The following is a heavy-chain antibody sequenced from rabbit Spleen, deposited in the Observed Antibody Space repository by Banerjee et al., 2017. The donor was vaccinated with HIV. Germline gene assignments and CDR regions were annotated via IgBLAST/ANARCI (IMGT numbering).Heavy chain of an antibody. V-gene: IGHV1S36*01. CDR2: INSFGSA. Sequence: QQQLKETGGGLVQPGGSLTLSCKASGFSLSSNELNWVRQAPGKGLEYIGWINSFGSAYYETWVNGRFPIASDNAQSAVDLKMTSLTGADTATYFCARNIVPWLGLTRLDLWDQGTLVTVS. CDR1: GFSLSSNE. J-gene: IGHJ3*01. CDR3: ARNIVPWLGLTRLDL. D-gene: IGHD4-1*01.